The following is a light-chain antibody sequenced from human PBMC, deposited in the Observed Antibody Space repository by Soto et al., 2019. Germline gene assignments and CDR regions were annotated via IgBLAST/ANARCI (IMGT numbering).Light chain of an antibody. CDR2: EGS. V-gene: IGLV2-23*01. Sequence: QSVLTQPASVSGSPGQSITSSCTGTSSDLVSWYKQHPGKSPKLRIYEGSKRPSGVSNRFSGSKSGYTASLTISGLQAEDVADYYCCSYAKGAPVVFGGGNKVTVL. CDR1: SSDL. CDR3: CSYAKGAPVV. J-gene: IGLJ2*01.